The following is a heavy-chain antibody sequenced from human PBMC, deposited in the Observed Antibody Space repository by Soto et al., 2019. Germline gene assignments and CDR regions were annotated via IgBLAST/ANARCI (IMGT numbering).Heavy chain of an antibody. J-gene: IGHJ4*02. D-gene: IGHD3-3*01. Sequence: GGSLRLSCAASGFTFSSYAMSWVRQAPGKGLEWVSSISGSGGSTYYADSLKGRFTISRDNSKNTLYLQMNSLRAEDTAVYYCAKAGFGVVTQNFDYWGQGTLVTSPQ. CDR2: ISGSGGST. CDR3: AKAGFGVVTQNFDY. CDR1: GFTFSSYA. V-gene: IGHV3-23*01.